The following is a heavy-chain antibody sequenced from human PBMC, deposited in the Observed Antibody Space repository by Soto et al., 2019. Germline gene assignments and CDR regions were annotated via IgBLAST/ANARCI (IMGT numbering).Heavy chain of an antibody. D-gene: IGHD3-10*01. CDR3: ARRTAGFGELGGGRSYYYYYYMDV. CDR1: GGSISSYY. CDR2: IYYSGST. J-gene: IGHJ6*03. V-gene: IGHV4-59*08. Sequence: SETLSLTCTVSGGSISSYYWSWIRQPPGKGLEWIGYIYYSGSTNYNPSLKSRVTISVDTSKNQFSLRLSSVTAADTAVYYCARRTAGFGELGGGRSYYYYYYMDVWGKGTTVTVSS.